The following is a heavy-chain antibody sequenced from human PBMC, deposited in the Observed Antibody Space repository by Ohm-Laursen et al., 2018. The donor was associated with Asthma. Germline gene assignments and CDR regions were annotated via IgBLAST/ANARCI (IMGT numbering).Heavy chain of an antibody. CDR2: ISSGSDII. V-gene: IGHV3-48*01. D-gene: IGHD2-15*01. J-gene: IGHJ6*02. CDR1: GFYFSSYS. CDR3: ARETATGSQNIHYYDLDV. Sequence: SLRLSCTASGFYFSSYSMHWVRQAPGRGPEWLSFISSGSDIIHYADSVEGRFTISRDNSKNTLYLQMNTLRAEDTAVYYCARETATGSQNIHYYDLDVWGQGTTVIVSS.